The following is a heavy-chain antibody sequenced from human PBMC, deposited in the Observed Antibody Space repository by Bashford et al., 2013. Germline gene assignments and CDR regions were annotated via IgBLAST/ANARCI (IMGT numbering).Heavy chain of an antibody. J-gene: IGHJ3*02. CDR3: ARLWEEADAFDI. V-gene: IGHV4-59*08. CDR1: GGSISSYY. D-gene: IGHD1-26*01. Sequence: SETLSLTCTVSGGSISSYYWSWIRQPPGKGLEWIGYIYYSGSTNYNPSLKSRVTISVDTSKNQFSLKLSSVTAADTAVYYCARLWEEADAFDIWGQGTMVTVSS. CDR2: IYYSGST.